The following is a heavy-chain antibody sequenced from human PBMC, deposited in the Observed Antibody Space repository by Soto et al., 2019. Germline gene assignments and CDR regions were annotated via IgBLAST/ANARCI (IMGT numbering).Heavy chain of an antibody. J-gene: IGHJ6*03. Sequence: PGESVKISCKGSGYSVTSYWIGWVRQMPGKGLEWMGIIYPGDSDTRYSPSFQGQVTISADKSISTAYLQWSSLKASDTAMYYCARANPPGSSSGPLYYYYYHLDVWGKGTTVTVSS. CDR2: IYPGDSDT. D-gene: IGHD6-19*01. CDR3: ARANPPGSSSGPLYYYYYHLDV. CDR1: GYSVTSYW. V-gene: IGHV5-51*01.